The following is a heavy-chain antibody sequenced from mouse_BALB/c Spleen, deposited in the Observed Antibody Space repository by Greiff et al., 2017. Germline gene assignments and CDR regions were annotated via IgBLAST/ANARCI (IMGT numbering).Heavy chain of an antibody. CDR3: AMDYDGRLHWYFDV. J-gene: IGHJ1*01. CDR2: ILPGSGST. V-gene: IGHV1-9*01. Sequence: VQRVESGAELMKPGASVKISCKATGYTFSSYWIEWVKQRPGHGLEWIGEILPGSGSTNYNEKFKGKATFTADTSSNTAYMQLSSLTSEDSAVYYCAMDYDGRLHWYFDVWGAGTTVTVSS. D-gene: IGHD2-4*01. CDR1: GYTFSSYW.